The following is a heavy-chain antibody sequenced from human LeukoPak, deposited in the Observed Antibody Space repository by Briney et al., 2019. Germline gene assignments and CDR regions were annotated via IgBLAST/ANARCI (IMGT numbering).Heavy chain of an antibody. V-gene: IGHV3-74*01. CDR3: ARETYDYGSGSYYNVFLDP. CDR1: GFTFSSYW. J-gene: IGHJ5*02. D-gene: IGHD3-10*01. CDR2: INSDGSST. Sequence: PGGSLRLSCTASGFTFSSYWMHWVRQAPGKGLVWVSRINSDGSSTSYADSVKGRFTISRDNARNTLHLQMNSLRVEDTAVYYCARETYDYGSGSYYNVFLDPWGQGTLVTVSS.